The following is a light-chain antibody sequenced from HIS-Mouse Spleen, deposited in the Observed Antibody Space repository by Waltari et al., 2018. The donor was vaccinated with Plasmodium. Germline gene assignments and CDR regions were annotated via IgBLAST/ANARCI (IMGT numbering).Light chain of an antibody. J-gene: IGLJ3*02. Sequence: QSALTQPRSVSGSPGQSVTISCTGTSSDVGGYNYVSWYQQHPGKAPKLMIYDVSKRSSGAPDRFAGTKPGNTASLTISGLQAEDEADDYCCSYAGSYTWVFGGGTKLTVL. CDR3: CSYAGSYTWV. CDR1: SSDVGGYNY. CDR2: DVS. V-gene: IGLV2-11*01.